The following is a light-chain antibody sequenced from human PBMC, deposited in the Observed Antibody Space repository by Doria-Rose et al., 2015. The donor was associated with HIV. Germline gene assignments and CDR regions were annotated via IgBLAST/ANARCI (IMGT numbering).Light chain of an antibody. CDR1: QSVSTD. Sequence: EIVLTQSPGTLSVSPGESATLSCRASQSVSTDLAWYQHKPGQAPRLLIWGASTRATGIPARFSGSGSGTEFTLTISSLQSEDFAIYFCHQYNNWPTFGQGTRLDIK. V-gene: IGKV3-15*01. CDR3: HQYNNWPT. CDR2: GAS. J-gene: IGKJ5*01.